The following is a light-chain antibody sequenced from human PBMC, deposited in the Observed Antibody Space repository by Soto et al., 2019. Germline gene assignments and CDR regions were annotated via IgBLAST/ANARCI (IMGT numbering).Light chain of an antibody. J-gene: IGKJ1*01. CDR1: QSVSSSY. Sequence: EIVLTQSPGTLSLSPGERATLSCRASQSVSSSYLAWYQQKPGQAPRLLIYGASSRATGIPDRFSGSGSGTDFTLTISRLEPEDFAVYYCQQHGSSSRTFGQATKVDIK. CDR2: GAS. CDR3: QQHGSSSRT. V-gene: IGKV3-20*01.